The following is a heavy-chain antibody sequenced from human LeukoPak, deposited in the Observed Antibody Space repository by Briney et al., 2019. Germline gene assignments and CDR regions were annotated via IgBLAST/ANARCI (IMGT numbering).Heavy chain of an antibody. J-gene: IGHJ4*02. D-gene: IGHD4-17*01. V-gene: IGHV3-53*01. Sequence: PGGSLRLSCAASGFTVSSNYMSWVRQAPGKGLEWVSVIYSGGSTYYADSVKGRFTISRDNSKNTLYLQMNSLRAEDTAVYYCARDPSGDPGTVGFDYWGQGTLVTVSS. CDR2: IYSGGST. CDR1: GFTVSSNY. CDR3: ARDPSGDPGTVGFDY.